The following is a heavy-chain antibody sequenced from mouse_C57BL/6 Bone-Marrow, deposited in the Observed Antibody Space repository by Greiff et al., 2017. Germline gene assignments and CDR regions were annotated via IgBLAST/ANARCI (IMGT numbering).Heavy chain of an antibody. Sequence: VQLQQSGAELVRPGASVTLSCKASGYTFTDYEMHWVKQTPVHGLEWIGAIDPETGGTAYNQKFKGKAILTADKSSSTAYMELRSLTSEDSAVYYCTRGRWLRGYLDYWGQGTTLTVSS. D-gene: IGHD2-2*01. CDR1: GYTFTDYE. V-gene: IGHV1-15*01. CDR2: IDPETGGT. CDR3: TRGRWLRGYLDY. J-gene: IGHJ2*01.